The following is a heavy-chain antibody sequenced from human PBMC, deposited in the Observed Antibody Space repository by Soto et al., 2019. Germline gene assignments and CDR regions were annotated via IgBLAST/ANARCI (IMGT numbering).Heavy chain of an antibody. Sequence: PGGSLRLSCTASGFTFGDYAMSWFRQAPGKGLEWVGFIRSKAYGGTTEYAASVKGRFTISRDDSKSIAYLQMNSLKTEDTAVYYCTRETPRSWYYYYGMDVWGQGTTVTVSS. J-gene: IGHJ6*02. V-gene: IGHV3-49*03. D-gene: IGHD6-13*01. CDR2: IRSKAYGGTT. CDR1: GFTFGDYA. CDR3: TRETPRSWYYYYGMDV.